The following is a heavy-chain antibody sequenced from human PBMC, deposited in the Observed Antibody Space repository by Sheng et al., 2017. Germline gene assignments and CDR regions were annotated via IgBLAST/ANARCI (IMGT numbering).Heavy chain of an antibody. Sequence: QVQLVESGGGVVQPGRSLRLSCAASGFTFSSYGMHWVRQAPGKGLEWVAVISYDTSNKYYADSVKGRFTISRDNSKNTLHLQMNSLRVEDTAVYYCAKWGAGHPYYYGMDVWGQGTTVTVSS. V-gene: IGHV3-30*18. J-gene: IGHJ6*02. CDR1: GFTFSSYG. CDR3: AKWGAGHPYYYGMDV. CDR2: ISYDTSNK. D-gene: IGHD1-26*01.